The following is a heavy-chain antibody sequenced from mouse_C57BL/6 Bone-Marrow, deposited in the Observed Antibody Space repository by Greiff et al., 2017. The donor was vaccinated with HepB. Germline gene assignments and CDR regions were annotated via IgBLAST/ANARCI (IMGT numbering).Heavy chain of an antibody. J-gene: IGHJ1*03. CDR1: GYAFTNYL. CDR3: ARSNYYGSSSDWYFDV. D-gene: IGHD1-1*01. CDR2: INPGSGGT. Sequence: QVQLQQSGAELVRPGTSVKVSCKASGYAFTNYLIEWVKQRPGQGLEWIGVINPGSGGTNYNEKFKGKATLTADKSSSTAYMQLSSLTSEDSAVYFCARSNYYGSSSDWYFDVWGTGTTVTVSS. V-gene: IGHV1-54*01.